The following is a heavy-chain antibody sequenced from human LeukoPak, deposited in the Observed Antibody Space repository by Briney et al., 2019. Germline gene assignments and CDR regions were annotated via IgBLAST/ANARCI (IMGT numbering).Heavy chain of an antibody. CDR3: ARGASTTVTTKFDP. J-gene: IGHJ5*02. CDR1: GGSISSYY. CDR2: IYYSGST. Sequence: SETLSLTCTVSGGSISSYYWSWIRQPPGKGLEWIGYIYYSGSTNYNPSLKSRVTISVDTSKNQFSLKLSSVTAADTAVYYCARGASTTVTTKFDPWGQGTLVTVSS. V-gene: IGHV4-59*01. D-gene: IGHD4-17*01.